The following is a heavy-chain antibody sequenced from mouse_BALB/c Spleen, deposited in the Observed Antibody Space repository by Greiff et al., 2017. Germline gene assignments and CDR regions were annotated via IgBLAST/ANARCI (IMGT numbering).Heavy chain of an antibody. D-gene: IGHD2-4*01. CDR2: IWRGGST. CDR3: ANLYDYDWYFDV. CDR1: GFSLTSYG. Sequence: QVHVKQSGPSLVQPSQSLSITCTVSGFSLTSYGVHWVRQSPGKGLEWLGVIWRGGSTDYNAAFMSRLSITKDNSKSQVFFKMNSLQADDTAIYYCANLYDYDWYFDVWGAGTTVTVSS. J-gene: IGHJ1*01. V-gene: IGHV2-5-1*01.